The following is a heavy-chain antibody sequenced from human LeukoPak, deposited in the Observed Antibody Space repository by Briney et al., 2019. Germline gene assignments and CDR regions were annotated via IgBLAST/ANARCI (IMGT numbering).Heavy chain of an antibody. J-gene: IGHJ6*02. CDR2: IYYSGST. D-gene: IGHD6-19*01. Sequence: SETLSLTCTVSGGSISSYYWSWIRQPPGNGLEWIGYIYYSGSTNYNPSLKSRVTISVDTSKNQFSLKLSSVTAADTAVYYCARRARVGSGWPYYYYGMDVWGQGTTVTVSS. V-gene: IGHV4-59*08. CDR3: ARRARVGSGWPYYYYGMDV. CDR1: GGSISSYY.